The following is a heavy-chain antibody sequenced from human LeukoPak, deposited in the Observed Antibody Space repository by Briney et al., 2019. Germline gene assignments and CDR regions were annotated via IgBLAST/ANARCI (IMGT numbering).Heavy chain of an antibody. Sequence: GGSLRLSCAASGFTFSKYWMTWVRQAPGKGLEWVANIKQDESEKYYADSVKGRFSVSRDNGKSSLYLQMNSLRAEDTAVYYCARGGLITFGGVSYFDYWGQGTLVTVSS. CDR3: ARGGLITFGGVSYFDY. D-gene: IGHD3-16*01. CDR2: IKQDESEK. J-gene: IGHJ4*02. V-gene: IGHV3-7*03. CDR1: GFTFSKYW.